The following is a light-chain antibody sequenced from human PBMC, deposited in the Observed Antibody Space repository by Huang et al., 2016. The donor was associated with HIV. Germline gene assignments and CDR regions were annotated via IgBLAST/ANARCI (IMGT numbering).Light chain of an antibody. CDR2: GAS. CDR3: QQSYRLPRT. CDR1: QSVTKY. J-gene: IGKJ2*02. Sequence: DIQMTQSPSSLSASVGDRVIITCRASQSVTKYLNWYQHMPGKAPKLLIYGASTLQGGVSSRFSGSGSGTEFTLSISSLQPEDAATYYCQQSYRLPRTFGQGTSVEI. V-gene: IGKV1-39*01.